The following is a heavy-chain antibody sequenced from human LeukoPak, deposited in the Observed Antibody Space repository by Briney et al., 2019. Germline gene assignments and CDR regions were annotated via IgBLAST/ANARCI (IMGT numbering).Heavy chain of an antibody. CDR2: IYHSGST. CDR3: ARVADCSSTSCYAGWGPDWFDP. Sequence: SETLSLTCAVSGGSISSSNWWSWVRPPPGKGLEWIGEIYHSGSTNYNPSLKSRVTISVDKSKNQFSLKLSSVTAADTAVYYCARVADCSSTSCYAGWGPDWFDPWGQGTLVTVSS. CDR1: GGSISSSNW. J-gene: IGHJ5*02. V-gene: IGHV4-4*02. D-gene: IGHD2-2*01.